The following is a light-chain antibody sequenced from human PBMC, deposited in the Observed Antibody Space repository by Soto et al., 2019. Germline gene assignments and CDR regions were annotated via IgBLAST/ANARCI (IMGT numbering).Light chain of an antibody. CDR2: GNN. V-gene: IGLV1-40*01. J-gene: IGLJ1*01. Sequence: QSALTQPPSVSGAPGQTVIISCSGSSSNLGAPYDVNWFRQLPGTVPRLLIYGNNNRPSGVPDRFSGSKSGTSASLAITGLQAEDEADYYCQSYDSSLSGCVFGTGTKVTVL. CDR3: QSYDSSLSGCV. CDR1: SSNLGAPYD.